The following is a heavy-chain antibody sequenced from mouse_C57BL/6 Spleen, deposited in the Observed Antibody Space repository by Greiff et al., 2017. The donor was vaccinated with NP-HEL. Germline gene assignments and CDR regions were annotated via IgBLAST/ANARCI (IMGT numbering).Heavy chain of an antibody. Sequence: EVKLVESGEGLVKPGGSLKLSCAASGFTFSSYAMSWVRQTPEKRLEWVAYISSGGDYIYYADTVKGRFTISRDNARNTLYLQMSSLKSEDTAMYYCTRDQDYGNYGLWYFDVWGTGTTVTVSS. J-gene: IGHJ1*03. D-gene: IGHD2-1*01. CDR1: GFTFSSYA. CDR3: TRDQDYGNYGLWYFDV. V-gene: IGHV5-9-1*02. CDR2: ISSGGDYI.